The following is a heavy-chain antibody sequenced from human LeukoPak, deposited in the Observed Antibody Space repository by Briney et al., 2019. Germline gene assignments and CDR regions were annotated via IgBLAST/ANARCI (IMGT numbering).Heavy chain of an antibody. D-gene: IGHD5-12*01. CDR3: ARGYSKESPPHH. Sequence: SVKVSCKASGGTFSSYAISWVRQAPGQGLEWMGGIIPIFDTTNYAQKFQGRVTITADESTSTAYMELSSPRSEDTAVYYCARGYSKESPPHHWGQGTLVTVSS. V-gene: IGHV1-69*13. CDR1: GGTFSSYA. CDR2: IIPIFDTT. J-gene: IGHJ5*02.